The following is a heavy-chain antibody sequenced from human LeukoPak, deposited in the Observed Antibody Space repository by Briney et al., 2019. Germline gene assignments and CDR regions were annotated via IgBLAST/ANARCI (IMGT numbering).Heavy chain of an antibody. CDR3: AKDLSSAITSALVLDV. CDR1: GFTFDDYA. J-gene: IGHJ6*02. V-gene: IGHV3-9*01. CDR2: ISWNSGSI. D-gene: IGHD3-22*01. Sequence: GGSLRLSCAASGFTFDDYAMHWVRQAPGKGLEWVSGISWNSGSIGYADSVKGRFTISRDNAKNSLYLQMNSLRAEDTALYYCAKDLSSAITSALVLDVWGQGTTV.